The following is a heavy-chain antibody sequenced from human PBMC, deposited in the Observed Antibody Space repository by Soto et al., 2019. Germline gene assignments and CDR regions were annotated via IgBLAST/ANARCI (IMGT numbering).Heavy chain of an antibody. CDR3: AKDQESVDMAISYYYCYYGMDV. Sequence: GGSLRLSCAASGFTFSSYAMSWVRQAPGKGLEWVSAISGSGGSTYYADSVKGRFTISRDNSKNTLYLQMNSLRAEDTVVYYCAKDQESVDMAISYYYCYYGMDVWGQGTTVTVSS. V-gene: IGHV3-23*01. J-gene: IGHJ6*02. D-gene: IGHD2-15*01. CDR2: ISGSGGST. CDR1: GFTFSSYA.